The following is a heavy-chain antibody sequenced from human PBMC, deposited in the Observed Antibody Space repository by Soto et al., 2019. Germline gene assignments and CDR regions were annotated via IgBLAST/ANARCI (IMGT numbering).Heavy chain of an antibody. V-gene: IGHV1-24*01. Sequence: ASVKVSCKVSGYTLTELSMHWVRQAPGKGLEWMGGFDPEDGETIYAQKFQGRVTMTGDTSTDTAYMELSSLRSDDTAVYYCARDRGYSYGSDFDYWGQGTLVTVSS. CDR2: FDPEDGET. CDR1: GYTLTELS. D-gene: IGHD5-18*01. J-gene: IGHJ4*02. CDR3: ARDRGYSYGSDFDY.